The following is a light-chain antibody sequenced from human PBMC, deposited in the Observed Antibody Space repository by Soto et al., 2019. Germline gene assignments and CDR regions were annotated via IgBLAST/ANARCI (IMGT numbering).Light chain of an antibody. CDR1: QSISSN. CDR2: GAS. Sequence: VMTQSPATLSVSPGERATLSCRASQSISSNLAWYQQKPGQAPRLLIYGASSRATGIPDRFSGSGSGTDFTLTISRLEPEDFAVYYCQQYGSSQWTFGQGTKVDIK. CDR3: QQYGSSQWT. J-gene: IGKJ1*01. V-gene: IGKV3-20*01.